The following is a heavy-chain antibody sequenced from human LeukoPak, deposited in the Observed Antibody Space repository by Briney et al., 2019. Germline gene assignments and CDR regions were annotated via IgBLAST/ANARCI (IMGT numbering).Heavy chain of an antibody. CDR2: IYSGGST. CDR1: GFTVSSNY. J-gene: IGHJ6*03. V-gene: IGHV3-53*01. CDR3: AKSYSSSSYYYYMDV. D-gene: IGHD6-13*01. Sequence: GGSLRLSCAASGFTVSSNYMSWVRQAPGKGLEWVSVIYSGGSTYYADSVKGRFTISRDNSKNTLYLQMNSLRAEDTAVYYCAKSYSSSSYYYYMDVWGKGTTVTISS.